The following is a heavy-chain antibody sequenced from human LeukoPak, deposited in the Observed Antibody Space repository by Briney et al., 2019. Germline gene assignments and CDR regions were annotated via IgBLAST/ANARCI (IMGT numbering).Heavy chain of an antibody. CDR3: ARVLRDGSLALAY. V-gene: IGHV4-59*01. CDR1: GGSISSYY. Sequence: SETLSLTRTVSGGSISSYYWTWIRQPPGKGLEWIGYINYSGSTNYNPSLKSRVTNSVDTSKNQFSLKLSSVTAADTAVYYCARVLRDGSLALAYWGQGTLVTVSS. J-gene: IGHJ4*02. CDR2: INYSGST. D-gene: IGHD5-24*01.